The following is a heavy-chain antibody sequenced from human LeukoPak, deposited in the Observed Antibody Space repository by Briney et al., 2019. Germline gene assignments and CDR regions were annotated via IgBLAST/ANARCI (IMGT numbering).Heavy chain of an antibody. CDR3: ARDPHGYWWFDP. CDR1: GFTFSNYW. V-gene: IGHV3-74*01. Sequence: GGSLRLSCAASGFTFSNYWMHWVRHAPGKGLVWVSRINSDGSSTSYADSVKGRFTISRDSRKNTLYLQMNNLRAEDTAVYYCARDPHGYWWFDPWGQGTLVTVSS. CDR2: INSDGSST. D-gene: IGHD3-22*01. J-gene: IGHJ5*02.